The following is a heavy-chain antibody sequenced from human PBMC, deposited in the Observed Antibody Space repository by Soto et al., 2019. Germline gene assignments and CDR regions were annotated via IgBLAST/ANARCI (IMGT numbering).Heavy chain of an antibody. CDR2: IYYSGST. J-gene: IGHJ4*02. CDR1: GGSISSRSYY. D-gene: IGHD1-7*01. Sequence: PSETLSLTCTVSGGSISSRSYYWAWIRQPPGKGLEWIGSIYYSGSTYYNPSLKSRVTISVDTSKNQFSLKLSSVTAADTAVYYCARHVWNQGITGTTTPFDYWGQGTLVTVSS. CDR3: ARHVWNQGITGTTTPFDY. V-gene: IGHV4-39*01.